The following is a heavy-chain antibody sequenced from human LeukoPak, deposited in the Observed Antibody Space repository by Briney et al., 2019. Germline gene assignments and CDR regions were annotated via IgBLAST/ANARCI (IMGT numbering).Heavy chain of an antibody. CDR2: INHRGST. D-gene: IGHD5-12*01. Sequence: PSETLSLTCAVYGGSFSDYYWTWIRQPPGKGLEWIGDINHRGSTNYKPSLKSRVTLSVDTSKNQFSLKLRSVAAADTALYYCARGRLRYYYYGMDVWGQGTTVTVSS. J-gene: IGHJ6*02. CDR1: GGSFSDYY. V-gene: IGHV4-34*01. CDR3: ARGRLRYYYYGMDV.